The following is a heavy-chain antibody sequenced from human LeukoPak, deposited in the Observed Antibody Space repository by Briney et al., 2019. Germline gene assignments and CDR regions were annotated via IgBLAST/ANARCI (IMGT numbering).Heavy chain of an antibody. CDR3: ARGDCSRTSCYLFDY. CDR1: GFSFSSYA. V-gene: IGHV3-30*04. J-gene: IGHJ4*02. D-gene: IGHD2-2*01. CDR2: ISYDGSNR. Sequence: PGRSLRLSCAASGFSFSSYAMHWVRQAPGTGLEWVAVISYDGSNRYYADSVKGRFTISRDNSKNTLYLQMNSLRAEDTAVYYCARGDCSRTSCYLFDYWGQGTLVTVSS.